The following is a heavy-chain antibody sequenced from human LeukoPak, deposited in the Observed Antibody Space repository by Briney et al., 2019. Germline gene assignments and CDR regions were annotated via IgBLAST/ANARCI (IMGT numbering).Heavy chain of an antibody. D-gene: IGHD3-10*01. CDR3: AKATLWFGSPHDY. J-gene: IGHJ4*02. CDR1: GFTFSSYA. CDR2: ISSSGGST. V-gene: IGHV3-23*01. Sequence: PGGSLRLSCAASGFTFSSYAMSWVRQAPGKGLEWVSAISSSGGSTYYADSVKGRFTISRDNSKNTLYLQMNSLRAEDTALYYCAKATLWFGSPHDYWGQGTLVTVSS.